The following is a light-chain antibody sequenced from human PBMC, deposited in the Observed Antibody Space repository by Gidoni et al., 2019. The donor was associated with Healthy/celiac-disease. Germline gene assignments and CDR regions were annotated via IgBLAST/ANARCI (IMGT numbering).Light chain of an antibody. Sequence: SYLLTQPPSVSVAPGRTARITCGGNNIGSKSVHWYQQKPGQAPVLVIYYDSDRPSGIPERFSGSNSGNTATLTISRVEAGDEADYYCQVWDSSSDHPGFVFGTGTKVTVL. J-gene: IGLJ1*01. V-gene: IGLV3-21*04. CDR1: NIGSKS. CDR3: QVWDSSSDHPGFV. CDR2: YDS.